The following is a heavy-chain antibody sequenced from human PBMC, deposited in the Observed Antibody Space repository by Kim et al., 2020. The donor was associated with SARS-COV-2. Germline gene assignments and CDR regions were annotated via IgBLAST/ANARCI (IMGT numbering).Heavy chain of an antibody. D-gene: IGHD3-9*01. CDR2: ISYDGSNK. CDR1: GFTFSSYA. Sequence: GGSLRLSCAASGFTFSSYAMHWVRQAPGKGLEWVAVISYDGSNKYYADSVKGRFTISRDNSKNTLYLQMNSLRAEDTAVYYCARDKYDILTGYTDYWGQGTLDTVSS. J-gene: IGHJ4*02. CDR3: ARDKYDILTGYTDY. V-gene: IGHV3-30*04.